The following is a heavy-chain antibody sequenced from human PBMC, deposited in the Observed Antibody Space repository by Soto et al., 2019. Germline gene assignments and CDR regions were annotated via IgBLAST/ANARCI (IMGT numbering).Heavy chain of an antibody. J-gene: IGHJ4*02. V-gene: IGHV4-30-4*01. D-gene: IGHD4-17*01. CDR2: ISNSGST. CDR1: GGSVTSDEDY. CDR3: ATESGSTYGYFDY. Sequence: SETLSLTCTVSGGSVTSDEDYWSWIRQSPGKGLEWIGYISNSGSTGYNPSLKTRLSISVDRSKNQFTLRLTSVTAADTAVYFCATESGSTYGYFDYWGQGTQVTVSS.